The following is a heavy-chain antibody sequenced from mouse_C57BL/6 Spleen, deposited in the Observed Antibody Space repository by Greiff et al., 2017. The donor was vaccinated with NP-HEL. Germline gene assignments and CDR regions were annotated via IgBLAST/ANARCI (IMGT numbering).Heavy chain of an antibody. D-gene: IGHD2-5*01. V-gene: IGHV5-4*01. CDR3: ARNSNYSWLAY. CDR2: ISDGGSYT. J-gene: IGHJ3*01. CDR1: GFTFSSYA. Sequence: EVQLVESGGGLVKPGGSLKLSCAASGFTFSSYAMSWVRQTPEKRLEWVATISDGGSYTYYPDNVKGRFTISRDNAKNNLYLQMSHLKSEDTAMYYCARNSNYSWLAYWGQGTLVTVSA.